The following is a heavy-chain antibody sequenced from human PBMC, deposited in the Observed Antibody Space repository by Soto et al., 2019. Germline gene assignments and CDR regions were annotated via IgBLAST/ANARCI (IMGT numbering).Heavy chain of an antibody. Sequence: GGCLRLSSAASGFTFSSYSMNWVRQAPGKGLEWVSSISSSSSYIYYADSVKGRFTISRDNAKNSLYLQMNSLRAEDTAVYYCARVDVDTAMSYGMDVWGQGTTVTAP. J-gene: IGHJ6*02. CDR2: ISSSSSYI. D-gene: IGHD5-18*01. V-gene: IGHV3-21*01. CDR3: ARVDVDTAMSYGMDV. CDR1: GFTFSSYS.